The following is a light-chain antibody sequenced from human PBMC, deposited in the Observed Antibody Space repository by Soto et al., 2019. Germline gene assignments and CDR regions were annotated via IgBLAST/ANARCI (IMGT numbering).Light chain of an antibody. Sequence: EIVLTQSPGTLSLSPGDTATLSCRASQTVSSSSLAWYQQKPGQAPRLLIYDASTRATGIPDRFSGSGSGTAFTLTISRLEPEDFAVYCFQRYGTSPPWTFGHGTKVET. J-gene: IGKJ1*01. CDR1: QTVSSSS. V-gene: IGKV3-20*01. CDR3: QRYGTSPPWT. CDR2: DAS.